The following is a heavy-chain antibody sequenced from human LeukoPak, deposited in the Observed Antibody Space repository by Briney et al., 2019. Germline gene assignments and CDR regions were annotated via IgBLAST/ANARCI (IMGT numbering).Heavy chain of an antibody. CDR2: INAGNGNT. V-gene: IGHV1-3*01. CDR1: GYTFTIYA. J-gene: IGHJ5*02. D-gene: IGHD3-10*01. Sequence: ASVKVSCKASGYTFTIYAMHWVRQAPGQRLEWMGWINAGNGNTKYSQKFQGRVTITRDTSASTAYMELSSLRSEDTAVYYCARGLMVRGVISYWFDPWGQGTLVTVSS. CDR3: ARGLMVRGVISYWFDP.